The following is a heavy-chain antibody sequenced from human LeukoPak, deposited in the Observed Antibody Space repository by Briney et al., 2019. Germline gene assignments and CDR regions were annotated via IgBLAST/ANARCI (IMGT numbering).Heavy chain of an antibody. CDR3: AKGLACSGGSCYSANDY. CDR2: ISYDGSNK. CDR1: GFTFSSYA. J-gene: IGHJ4*02. V-gene: IGHV3-30*04. Sequence: GGSLRLSCAASGFTFSSYAMHWVRQAPGKGLEWVAVISYDGSNKYYADSVKGRFTISRDNSKNTLYLQMNSLRAEDTAVYYCAKGLACSGGSCYSANDYWGQGTLVTVSS. D-gene: IGHD2-15*01.